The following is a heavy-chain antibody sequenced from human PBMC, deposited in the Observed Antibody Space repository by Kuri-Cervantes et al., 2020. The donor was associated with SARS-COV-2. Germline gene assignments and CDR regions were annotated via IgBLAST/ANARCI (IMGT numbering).Heavy chain of an antibody. J-gene: IGHJ3*02. CDR1: GGSISSGSYY. V-gene: IGHV4-61*09. D-gene: IGHD4-11*01. CDR2: IYTRWST. Sequence: SETLSPTCTVSGGSISSGSYYWSWIRQPAGKGLEWIGYIYTRWSTNINPSLKSRGTISVDTSKNQFSLKLSSVTAADTAVYYCASQGDYSPDVNPAHYAFDIWGQGTMVTVSS. CDR3: ASQGDYSPDVNPAHYAFDI.